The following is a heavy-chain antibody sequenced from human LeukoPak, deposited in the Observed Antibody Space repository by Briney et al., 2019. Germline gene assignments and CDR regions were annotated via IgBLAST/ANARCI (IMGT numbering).Heavy chain of an antibody. CDR2: ISGYDGET. CDR3: ARDADGSGTMLDF. D-gene: IGHD3-10*01. CDR1: GGTFSSYA. V-gene: IGHV1-18*01. J-gene: IGHJ4*02. Sequence: ASVKVSCKASGGTFSSYAISWVRQAPGQGLEWMGWISGYDGETKYIEKVQGRVTMTTDTSTRTAYMDLRNLRSDDTAVYYCARDADGSGTMLDFWGQGSQVTVSS.